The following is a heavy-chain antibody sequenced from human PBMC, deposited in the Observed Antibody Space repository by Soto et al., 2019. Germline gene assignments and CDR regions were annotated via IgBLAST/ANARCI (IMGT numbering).Heavy chain of an antibody. Sequence: SVKVSCKASGGTFSSYAISWVRQAPGQGLEWMGGIIPIFGTANYAQKFQGRVTITADESTSTAYMELSSLRSEDTAVYYCASDVDTAVDFGYGNGFDPWGQGTLVTVSS. V-gene: IGHV1-69*13. J-gene: IGHJ5*02. D-gene: IGHD5-18*01. CDR1: GGTFSSYA. CDR3: ASDVDTAVDFGYGNGFDP. CDR2: IIPIFGTA.